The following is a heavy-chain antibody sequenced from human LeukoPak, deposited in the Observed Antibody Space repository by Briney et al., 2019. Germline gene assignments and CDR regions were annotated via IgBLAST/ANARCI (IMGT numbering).Heavy chain of an antibody. CDR3: ARPGYSYGLDAFDI. D-gene: IGHD5-18*01. Sequence: GGSLRLSCAASGFTFSSYSMNWVRQAPGKGLEWVSYISSSSSTIYYADSVKGRFTISRDNAKNSLYLQMNSLRAEDTAVYYCARPGYSYGLDAFDIWGQGTMVTVSS. CDR1: GFTFSSYS. J-gene: IGHJ3*02. CDR2: ISSSSSTI. V-gene: IGHV3-48*04.